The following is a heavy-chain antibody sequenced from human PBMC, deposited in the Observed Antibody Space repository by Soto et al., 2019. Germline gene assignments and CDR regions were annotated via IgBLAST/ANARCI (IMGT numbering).Heavy chain of an antibody. J-gene: IGHJ6*02. V-gene: IGHV3-33*01. D-gene: IGHD2-2*01. Sequence: QVQLVESGGGVVQPGRSLRLSCAASGFTFSSYGMHWVRQAPGKGLEWVAVIWYDGSNKYYADSVKGRFTISRDNSKNTLYLQMNSLRAEDTAVYYCARERIVVVPAAPLPYYYYGMDVWGQGTTVTVSS. CDR2: IWYDGSNK. CDR1: GFTFSSYG. CDR3: ARERIVVVPAAPLPYYYYGMDV.